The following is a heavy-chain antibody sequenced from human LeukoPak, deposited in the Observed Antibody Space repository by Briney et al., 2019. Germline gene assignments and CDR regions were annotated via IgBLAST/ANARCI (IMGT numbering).Heavy chain of an antibody. CDR2: IVVGSGNT. Sequence: SVNVSCKASGFTFTSSAVQWVRQARGQRLEWIGWIVVGSGNTNYAQKFQERVTITRDMSTSTAYMELSSLRSEDTAVYYCARGHSSSWYPEDYWGQGTLVTVSS. D-gene: IGHD6-13*01. CDR1: GFTFTSSA. CDR3: ARGHSSSWYPEDY. J-gene: IGHJ4*02. V-gene: IGHV1-58*01.